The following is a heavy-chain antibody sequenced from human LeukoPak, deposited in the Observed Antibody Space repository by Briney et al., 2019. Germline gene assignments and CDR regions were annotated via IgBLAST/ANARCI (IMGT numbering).Heavy chain of an antibody. J-gene: IGHJ5*02. CDR1: GGSISSYY. Sequence: PSETLSLTCTVSGGSISSYYWSWIRQPPGKGLEWIGYIYYSGSTNYNPSLKSRVTISVDTSKNQFSLKLSSVTAADTAVYYCARVRGRYGWFDPWGQGTLVTVSS. CDR3: ARVRGRYGWFDP. V-gene: IGHV4-59*01. D-gene: IGHD3-9*01. CDR2: IYYSGST.